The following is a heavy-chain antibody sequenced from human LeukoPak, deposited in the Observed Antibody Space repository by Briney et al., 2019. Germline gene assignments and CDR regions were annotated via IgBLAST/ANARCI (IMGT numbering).Heavy chain of an antibody. J-gene: IGHJ3*01. CDR3: AKGLRGLRNRIMGGTFDL. D-gene: IGHD1-14*01. CDR2: ITYSGVNE. V-gene: IGHV3-23*01. CDR1: RIALSSYA. Sequence: PGGSLRLSCVAPRIALSSYAMSWVRQAPGKGLEWVSTITYSGVNEYYTDSVKGRFTISRDNSKDTLYLQMNGLRVEDTAIYYCAKGLRGLRNRIMGGTFDLWGQGTMVAVSS.